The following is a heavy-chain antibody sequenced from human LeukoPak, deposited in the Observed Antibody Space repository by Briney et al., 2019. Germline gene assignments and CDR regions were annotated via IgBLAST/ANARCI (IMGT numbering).Heavy chain of an antibody. CDR2: ISGSGDTT. D-gene: IGHD6-6*01. Sequence: GGSLRLSCAASGFTFSSYTMSWVRQAPGKGLEWVSTISGSGDTTYSADSVKGRFTISRDNSKSTLYLQMNSLRAEDTAVYYCAKDRRYSTSAEDVDYWGRGTLVTVSS. V-gene: IGHV3-23*01. CDR1: GFTFSSYT. J-gene: IGHJ4*02. CDR3: AKDRRYSTSAEDVDY.